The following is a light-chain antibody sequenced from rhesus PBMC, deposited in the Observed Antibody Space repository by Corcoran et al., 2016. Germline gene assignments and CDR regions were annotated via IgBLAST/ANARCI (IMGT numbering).Light chain of an antibody. CDR3: QHYSNTALT. CDR1: QRISRW. Sequence: DIQMTQSPSSLSASVGDTVTITCRASQRISRWLAWYQQKPGKAPKLLIYKASSLQSGVPSRFSGSGSGTDFTITINSLQSEDFATYYCQHYSNTALTFGGGTKVELK. J-gene: IGKJ4*01. CDR2: KAS. V-gene: IGKV1-22*01.